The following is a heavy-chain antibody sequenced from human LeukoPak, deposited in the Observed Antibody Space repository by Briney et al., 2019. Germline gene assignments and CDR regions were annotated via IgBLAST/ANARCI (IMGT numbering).Heavy chain of an antibody. D-gene: IGHD6-19*01. Sequence: GGSLRLSCAASGFTFDDYAMHWVRQAPGKGLEWVSGISWNSGSIGYADSVKGRFTISRDNAKNSLYLQMNSLRAEDTALYYCAKGSDSSGWNAFDIWGQGTMVTVSS. CDR3: AKGSDSSGWNAFDI. V-gene: IGHV3-9*01. CDR1: GFTFDDYA. J-gene: IGHJ3*02. CDR2: ISWNSGSI.